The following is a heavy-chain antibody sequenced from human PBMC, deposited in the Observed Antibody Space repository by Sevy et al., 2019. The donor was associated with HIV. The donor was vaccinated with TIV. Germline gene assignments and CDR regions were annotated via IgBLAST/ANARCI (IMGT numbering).Heavy chain of an antibody. D-gene: IGHD5-12*01. CDR1: GFTFNSYA. Sequence: GGSLRLSCAASGFTFNSYAMSWVRQAPGKGLEWVSVIGGSGGSTYYGDSVKGRFTISRDNSKNTLYLQMNNLRAEDTAVYYCAKDSGPFGSGYDTFDYWGQGTLVTVSS. CDR3: AKDSGPFGSGYDTFDY. V-gene: IGHV3-23*01. J-gene: IGHJ4*02. CDR2: IGGSGGST.